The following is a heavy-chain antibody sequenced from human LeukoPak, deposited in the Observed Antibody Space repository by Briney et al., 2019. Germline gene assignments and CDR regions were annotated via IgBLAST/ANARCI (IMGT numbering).Heavy chain of an antibody. CDR3: AKGSHVDKAMVPFDY. D-gene: IGHD5-18*01. Sequence: GGSLRLSCAASGFTFDDYAMHWVRQAPRKGLEWVSGISWNSGSIGYADSAKGRFTISRDNAKNSLYLQMNSLRAEDTALYYCAKGSHVDKAMVPFDYWGQGTLVTVSS. CDR2: ISWNSGSI. V-gene: IGHV3-9*01. CDR1: GFTFDDYA. J-gene: IGHJ4*02.